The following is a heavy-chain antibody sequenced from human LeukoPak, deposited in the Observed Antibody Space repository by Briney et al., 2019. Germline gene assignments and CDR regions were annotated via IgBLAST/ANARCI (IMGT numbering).Heavy chain of an antibody. D-gene: IGHD6-19*01. CDR1: GFIFYICD. Sequence: PGGSLRLSCAASGFIFYICDMTGVRQAPGKGLEWVSTFRWSDGSTYYRDSVKGRFTISGDYSKTTLSLQMNTLRAEDTALFYCARLTITSGWYEDYWDQGTLVTVSS. V-gene: IGHV3-23*01. J-gene: IGHJ4*02. CDR3: ARLTITSGWYEDY. CDR2: FRWSDGST.